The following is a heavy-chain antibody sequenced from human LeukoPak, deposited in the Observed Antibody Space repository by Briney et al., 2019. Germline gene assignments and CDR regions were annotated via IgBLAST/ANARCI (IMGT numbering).Heavy chain of an antibody. Sequence: SETLSLTCTVSGGSISSSSYYWGWIRQPPGKGVEWIGSIYYSGSTNYNPSLKSRVTISVDTSKNQFSLKLSSVTAADTAVYYCARVRGYFWSGYSLGYYFDYWGQGTLVTVSS. CDR2: IYYSGST. D-gene: IGHD3-3*01. CDR3: ARVRGYFWSGYSLGYYFDY. CDR1: GGSISSSSYY. J-gene: IGHJ4*02. V-gene: IGHV4-39*07.